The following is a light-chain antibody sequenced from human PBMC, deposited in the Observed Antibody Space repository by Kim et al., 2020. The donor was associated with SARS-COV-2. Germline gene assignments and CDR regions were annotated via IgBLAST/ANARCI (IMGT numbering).Light chain of an antibody. J-gene: IGLJ3*02. CDR3: QTWGTGLWV. Sequence: QLVLTQSPSASASLGASVKLTCTLSIGHSSYAIAWHQQQPEKGPRYLMKLNSDGSHSKGDGIPDRFSGSSSGAERYLTISSLQSEDEADYYCQTWGTGLWVFGGGTQLTVL. V-gene: IGLV4-69*01. CDR1: IGHSSYA. CDR2: LNSDGSH.